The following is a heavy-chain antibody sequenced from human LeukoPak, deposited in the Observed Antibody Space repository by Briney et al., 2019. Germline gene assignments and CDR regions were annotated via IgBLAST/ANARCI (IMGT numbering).Heavy chain of an antibody. CDR3: ARGFYGSGWYYFDY. Sequence: NPSETLSLTCTVSGGSISSYYWSWIRQPPGKGLEWIGYIYYNGSTNYNPSLKSRVTISVDTTKNQSSMKLSSVTAADTAVYYCARGFYGSGWYYFDYWGQGTLVTVSS. J-gene: IGHJ4*02. D-gene: IGHD6-19*01. CDR1: GGSISSYY. CDR2: IYYNGST. V-gene: IGHV4-59*01.